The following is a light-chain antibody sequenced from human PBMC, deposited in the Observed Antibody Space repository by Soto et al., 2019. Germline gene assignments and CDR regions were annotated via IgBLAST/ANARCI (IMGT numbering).Light chain of an antibody. CDR1: QSLLNSDGYNC. Sequence: DIVMTQSPLSLPVTPGEAASISCRSSQSLLNSDGYNCLEWYLQRPGQSPQLLIYLGSNRASGVPERISGSGSGTNFTLKMSRVGAEDVGVYYCVEALQTLTFGQGTKLEIK. CDR3: VEALQTLT. CDR2: LGS. V-gene: IGKV2-28*01. J-gene: IGKJ2*01.